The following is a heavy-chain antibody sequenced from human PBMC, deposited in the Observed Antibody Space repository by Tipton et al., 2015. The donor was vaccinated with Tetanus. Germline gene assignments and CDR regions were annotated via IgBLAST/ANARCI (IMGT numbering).Heavy chain of an antibody. CDR3: VRDIRAPGITYYYDY. CDR2: ISGSDNTI. Sequence: SLRLSCAASGFTFSDYYMSWIRRAPGKGLEWLSYISGSDNTIYYADSVKGRFTISRDNARSSLFLQMNSLRAEDTAIYYCVRDIRAPGITYYYDYWGQGTLVTVAS. CDR1: GFTFSDYY. V-gene: IGHV3-11*01. J-gene: IGHJ4*02. D-gene: IGHD3-3*02.